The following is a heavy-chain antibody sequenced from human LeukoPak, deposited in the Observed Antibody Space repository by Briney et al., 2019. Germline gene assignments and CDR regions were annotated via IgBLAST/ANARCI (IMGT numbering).Heavy chain of an antibody. Sequence: SETLSLTCTVSGGSISSYYWSWIRQPPGKGLEWIGYIYYSGSTNCNPSLKSRVTISVDTSKNQFSLKLRSVTAADTAVYFCAREASRAGTYYFDYWGQGTLLTVSS. D-gene: IGHD3-10*01. CDR2: IYYSGST. CDR1: GGSISSYY. J-gene: IGHJ4*02. CDR3: AREASRAGTYYFDY. V-gene: IGHV4-59*01.